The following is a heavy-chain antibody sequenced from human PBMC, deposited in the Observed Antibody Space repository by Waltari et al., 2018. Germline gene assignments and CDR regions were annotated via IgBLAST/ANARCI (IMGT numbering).Heavy chain of an antibody. Sequence: QVQLVQSGAEVKKPGSSVKVSCKASGGTFSRYAISWVRQATGKGLEWMGGIIPIFGTANYAQKFQGRVTITADESTSTAYMELSSLRSEDTAVYYCARGYGSGSYYELGAFDIWGQGTMVTVSS. CDR1: GGTFSRYA. J-gene: IGHJ3*02. CDR3: ARGYGSGSYYELGAFDI. CDR2: IIPIFGTA. V-gene: IGHV1-69*12. D-gene: IGHD3-10*01.